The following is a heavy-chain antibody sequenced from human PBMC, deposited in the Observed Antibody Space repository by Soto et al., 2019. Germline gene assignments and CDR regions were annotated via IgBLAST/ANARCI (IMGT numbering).Heavy chain of an antibody. D-gene: IGHD2-15*01. CDR2: MYHSGST. V-gene: IGHV4-30-2*01. J-gene: IGHJ4*02. Sequence: QLQLQESGSGLVKPSQTLSLTCAVSGGSISSGGYSWSWIRQPPGKGLEWIGYMYHSGSTYYNPSLKSRVTRSVDRSKNQFALKLSSVTAAATAVYYGARGQVVAAQHWGQGTLVTVSS. CDR3: ARGQVVAAQH. CDR1: GGSISSGGYS.